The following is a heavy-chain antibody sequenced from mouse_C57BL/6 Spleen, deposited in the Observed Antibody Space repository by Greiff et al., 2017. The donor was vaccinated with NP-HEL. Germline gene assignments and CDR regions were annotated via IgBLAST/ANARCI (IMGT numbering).Heavy chain of an antibody. J-gene: IGHJ1*03. CDR2: ISYDGSN. V-gene: IGHV3-6*01. Sequence: DVQLQESGPGLVKPSQSLSLTCSVTGYSITSGYYWNWIRQFPGNKLEWMGYISYDGSNNYNPSLKNRISITRDTSKNQFFLKLNSVTTEDTATYYCASFSTTEPWYFDVWGTGTTVTVSS. D-gene: IGHD1-1*01. CDR1: GYSITSGYY. CDR3: ASFSTTEPWYFDV.